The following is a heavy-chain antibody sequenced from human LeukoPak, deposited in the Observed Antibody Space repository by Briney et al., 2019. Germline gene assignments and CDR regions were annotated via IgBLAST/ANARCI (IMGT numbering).Heavy chain of an antibody. J-gene: IGHJ3*02. CDR3: ARVHGSGHDAFDI. Sequence: HPGGSLRLSCAASGFTVSSNYMSWVRQAPGKGLEWVSVIYSGGSTYYADSVKGRFTISRDNSKNTLYLQMNSLRAEDTAVYYCARVHGSGHDAFDIWGQGTMVTVSS. CDR2: IYSGGST. V-gene: IGHV3-53*01. CDR1: GFTVSSNY. D-gene: IGHD3-10*01.